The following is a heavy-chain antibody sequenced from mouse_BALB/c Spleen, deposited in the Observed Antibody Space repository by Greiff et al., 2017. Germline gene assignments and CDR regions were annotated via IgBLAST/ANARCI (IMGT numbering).Heavy chain of an antibody. V-gene: IGHV5-12-1*01. Sequence: DVMLVESGGGLVKPGGSLKLSCAASGFAFSSYDMSWVRQTPEKRLEWVAYISSGGGSTYYPDTVKGRFTISRDNAKNTLYLQMSSLKSEDTAMYYCARHYYGSSYWYFDVWGAGTTVTVSS. D-gene: IGHD1-1*01. CDR3: ARHYYGSSYWYFDV. CDR2: ISSGGGST. CDR1: GFAFSSYD. J-gene: IGHJ1*01.